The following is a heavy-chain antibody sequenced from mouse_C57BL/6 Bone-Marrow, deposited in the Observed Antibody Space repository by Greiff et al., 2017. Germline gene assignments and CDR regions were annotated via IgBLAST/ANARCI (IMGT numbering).Heavy chain of an antibody. Sequence: EVQLVESGPELVKPGASVKISCKASGYSFTGYYMNWVKQSPEKSLEWIGEINPSTGGTTSNQKFKAKATLTVDKSSSTAYMQLKSLTSEDSAVYYCARYRNPYAMDYWGQGASVTVSS. J-gene: IGHJ4*01. CDR3: ARYRNPYAMDY. CDR1: GYSFTGYY. V-gene: IGHV1-42*01. D-gene: IGHD2-1*01. CDR2: INPSTGGT.